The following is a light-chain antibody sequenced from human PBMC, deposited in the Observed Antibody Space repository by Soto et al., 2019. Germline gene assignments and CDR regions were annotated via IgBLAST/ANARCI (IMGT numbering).Light chain of an antibody. CDR1: SSNIGAHYD. CDR2: GNS. Sequence: QSVLTQPPSVSVAPGQRVTISCTGSSSNIGAHYDVHWYQQLPGTAPTLLLYGNSNRPSGVPDRSSGSKSGTPASLAITGLQAEDEADYSSQSYDRSLSGYVFGTGTKATVL. J-gene: IGLJ1*01. CDR3: QSYDRSLSGYV. V-gene: IGLV1-40*01.